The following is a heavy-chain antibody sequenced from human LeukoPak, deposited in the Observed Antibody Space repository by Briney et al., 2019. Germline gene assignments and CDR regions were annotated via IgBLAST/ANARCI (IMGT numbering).Heavy chain of an antibody. V-gene: IGHV4-34*01. D-gene: IGHD1-26*01. J-gene: IGHJ3*02. Sequence: SETLPLTCAVYGGSFSGYYWSWIRQPPGKGLEWIGEINHSGSTNYNPSLKSRVTISVDTSKNQFSLKLSSVTAADTAVYYCARAPSRLRGSSRAFDIWGQGTMVTVSS. CDR1: GGSFSGYY. CDR2: INHSGST. CDR3: ARAPSRLRGSSRAFDI.